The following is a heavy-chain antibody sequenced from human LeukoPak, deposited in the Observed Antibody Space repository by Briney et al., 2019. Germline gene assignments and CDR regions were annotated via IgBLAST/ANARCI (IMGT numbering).Heavy chain of an antibody. V-gene: IGHV3-23*01. CDR3: ARDLTIAAANYYFDN. D-gene: IGHD6-13*01. CDR1: GFTFSSYA. Sequence: TGGSLRLSCAASGFTFSSYAMSWVRQAPGKGLEWVSAISGSGGSTYYADSVKGRFTISRDNSKNTLYLQMNSLRAEDTAMYYCARDLTIAAANYYFDNWGQGTLVTVSS. CDR2: ISGSGGST. J-gene: IGHJ4*02.